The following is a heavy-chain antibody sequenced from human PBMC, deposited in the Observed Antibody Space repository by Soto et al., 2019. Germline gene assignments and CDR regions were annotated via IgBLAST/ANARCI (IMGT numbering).Heavy chain of an antibody. J-gene: IGHJ4*02. V-gene: IGHV3-23*01. CDR3: ASRVLWFGEETGY. CDR2: ISGSGGST. Sequence: EVQLLESGGGLVQPGGSLRLSCAASGFTFSSYAMSWVRQAPGKGLEWVSAISGSGGSTYYADSVKGRFTISRDNSKNPLYLQMNSLRAEDTAVYYCASRVLWFGEETGYWGQGTLVTVSS. D-gene: IGHD3-10*01. CDR1: GFTFSSYA.